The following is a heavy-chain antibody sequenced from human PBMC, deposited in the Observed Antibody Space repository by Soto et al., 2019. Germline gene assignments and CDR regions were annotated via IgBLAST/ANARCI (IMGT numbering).Heavy chain of an antibody. D-gene: IGHD3-3*01. J-gene: IGHJ4*02. CDR3: ARNDVLRFLEWPTLFDY. CDR1: GGSISSSSYY. V-gene: IGHV4-39*01. Sequence: QLLESGPGLVKPSETLSLTCTVSGGSISSSSYYWGWIRQPPGKGLEWIGSIYYSGSTYYNPSLKSRVTISVDTSKNQFSLKLSSVTAADTAVYYCARNDVLRFLEWPTLFDYWGQGTLVTVSS. CDR2: IYYSGST.